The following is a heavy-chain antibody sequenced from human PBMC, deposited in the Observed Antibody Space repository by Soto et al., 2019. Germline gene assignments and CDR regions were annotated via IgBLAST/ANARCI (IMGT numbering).Heavy chain of an antibody. CDR1: GYTFTAYA. Sequence: QVKLVQSGAEVKKPGASVKVSCKASGYTFTAYAISWVRQAPGQGLEWMGWISAYNGDTNYAQMLQGRVTMTTDTSTSTAYMELRSLRSDDTAVYYCARDSTVTTLDYWGQGTLVTVSS. V-gene: IGHV1-18*01. CDR2: ISAYNGDT. CDR3: ARDSTVTTLDY. D-gene: IGHD4-17*01. J-gene: IGHJ4*02.